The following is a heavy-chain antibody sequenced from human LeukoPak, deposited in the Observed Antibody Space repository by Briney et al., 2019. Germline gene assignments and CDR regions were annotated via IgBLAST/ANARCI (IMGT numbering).Heavy chain of an antibody. CDR1: GGSLSGYF. D-gene: IGHD3-22*01. CDR2: IYYSGST. V-gene: IGHV4-39*01. CDR3: ARQVFPSSSITMIISWFDP. J-gene: IGHJ5*02. Sequence: SETLSLTCGVYGGSLSGYFWSWIRQPPGKGLEWIGSIYYSGSTYHNPSLKSRVTISVDTSKNQFSLRLSSVTAADTAVYYCARQVFPSSSITMIISWFDPWGQGTLVTVSS.